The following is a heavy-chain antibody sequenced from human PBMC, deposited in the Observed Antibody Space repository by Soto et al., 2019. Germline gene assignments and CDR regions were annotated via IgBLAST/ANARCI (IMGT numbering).Heavy chain of an antibody. Sequence: PSETLSLTCTVSGGSISRSPYYWAWIRQPPGKGLEWIGEINHSGSTNYNPSLKSRVTISVDTSKNQFSLKLSSVTAADTAVYYCARGLIGGVGRTLTAMAHFEYWGQGTLVTVSS. CDR2: INHSGST. D-gene: IGHD5-18*01. V-gene: IGHV4-39*07. J-gene: IGHJ4*02. CDR1: GGSISRSPYY. CDR3: ARGLIGGVGRTLTAMAHFEY.